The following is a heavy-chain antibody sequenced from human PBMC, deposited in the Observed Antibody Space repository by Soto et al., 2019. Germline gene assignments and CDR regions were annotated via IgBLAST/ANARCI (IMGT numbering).Heavy chain of an antibody. Sequence: PGGSLRLSCATSGFTFHDYAMSWVRQAPGKGLEWVSAIAFTGSATYYADSVKGRFTISRDNSKNIVYLQMNSLRVDDTALYYCVKEVERVRLVAFALRGQGTQVTVSS. V-gene: IGHV3-23*01. D-gene: IGHD2-2*01. CDR1: GFTFHDYA. CDR3: VKEVERVRLVAFAL. J-gene: IGHJ4*02. CDR2: IAFTGSAT.